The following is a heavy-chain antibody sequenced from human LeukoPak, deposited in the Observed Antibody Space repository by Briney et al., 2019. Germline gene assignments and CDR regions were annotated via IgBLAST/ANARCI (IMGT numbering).Heavy chain of an antibody. CDR3: ARDLGLIAVAGTSDY. CDR1: GFTFSSYI. CDR2: ISSSSSYI. V-gene: IGHV3-21*01. D-gene: IGHD6-19*01. J-gene: IGHJ4*02. Sequence: PGGSLRLSCAASGFTFSSYIMNWVRQAPGKGLEWVSSISSSSSYIYYADSVKGRFTISRDNAKNSLYLQMNSLRAEDTAVYYCARDLGLIAVAGTSDYWGQGTLVTVSS.